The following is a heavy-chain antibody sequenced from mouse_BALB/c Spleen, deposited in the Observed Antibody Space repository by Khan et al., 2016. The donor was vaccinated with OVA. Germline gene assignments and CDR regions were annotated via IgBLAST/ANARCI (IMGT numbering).Heavy chain of an antibody. J-gene: IGHJ3*01. D-gene: IGHD1-1*01. CDR3: TRGGYGRPVAY. CDR2: IDPSKSET. CDR1: GYTFTSFW. V-gene: IGHV1S127*01. Sequence: VQLQESGPELVRPGASVKMSCKASGYTFTSFWINWVKQRPGQGLEWIGMIDPSKSETRLNQKFKDKATLNVDKSSNTAYMQLSRLTSEDSAVYYCTRGGYGRPVAYWGQGTLVTVSA.